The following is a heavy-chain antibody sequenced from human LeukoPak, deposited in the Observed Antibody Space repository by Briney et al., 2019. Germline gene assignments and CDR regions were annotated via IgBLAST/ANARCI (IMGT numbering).Heavy chain of an antibody. Sequence: SETLSLTCTVSGGSISSHYWGWIRQPPGKGLEWIGYIYYSGSTNYNPSLKSRVTISVGTSKNQFSLKLSSVTAADTAVYYCARGYDFWSGYYGVGWFDPWGQGTLVTVSS. CDR2: IYYSGST. CDR1: GGSISSHY. D-gene: IGHD3-3*01. J-gene: IGHJ5*02. CDR3: ARGYDFWSGYYGVGWFDP. V-gene: IGHV4-59*11.